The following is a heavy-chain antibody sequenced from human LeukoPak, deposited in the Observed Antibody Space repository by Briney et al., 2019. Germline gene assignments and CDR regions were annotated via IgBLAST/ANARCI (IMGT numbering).Heavy chain of an antibody. D-gene: IGHD1-26*01. CDR1: GFTFSRDN. CDR3: VKDQGRGTYSFDY. J-gene: IGHJ4*02. V-gene: IGHV3-30*02. Sequence: GGSLRLSCAASGFTFSRDNLHWVRQAPGKGLEWVPFMPYDGGNKYYADSVKGRFTISRDNSKNTLYLEMNSLTAEDTAVYYCVKDQGRGTYSFDYWGQGTLVTVSS. CDR2: MPYDGGNK.